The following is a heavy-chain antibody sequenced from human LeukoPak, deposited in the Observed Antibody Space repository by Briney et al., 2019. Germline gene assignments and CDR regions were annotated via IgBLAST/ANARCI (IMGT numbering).Heavy chain of an antibody. V-gene: IGHV3-48*01. D-gene: IGHD5-18*01. J-gene: IGHJ4*02. CDR1: GFTFSTYS. Sequence: GGSLRLSCAASGFTFSTYSMNWVRQAPGKGLEWISYISHGSTRIFYADSVEGRFTVSRDDAKNALYLQMSSLRVEDTAVYYCTRDPGYSYAMDSWGQGILVTVSS. CDR3: TRDPGYSYAMDS. CDR2: ISHGSTRI.